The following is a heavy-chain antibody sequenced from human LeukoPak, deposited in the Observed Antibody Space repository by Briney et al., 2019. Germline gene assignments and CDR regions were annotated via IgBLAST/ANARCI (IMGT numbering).Heavy chain of an antibody. CDR1: GYPFTDYY. Sequence: GASVKVSCKASGYPFTDYYIHWVRQAPGQGLEWMGWINPNSGGTKYAQNFQGRVSMTRDTSITTAYMELSRLRSDDTAVYYCAGLYLQAARPKDYWGQGTLVTVSS. CDR2: INPNSGGT. D-gene: IGHD6-6*01. CDR3: AGLYLQAARPKDY. V-gene: IGHV1-2*02. J-gene: IGHJ4*02.